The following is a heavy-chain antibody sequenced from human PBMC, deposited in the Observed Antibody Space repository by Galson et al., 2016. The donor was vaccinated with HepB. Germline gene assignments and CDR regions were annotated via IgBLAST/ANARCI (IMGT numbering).Heavy chain of an antibody. CDR1: GFTFSSYA. Sequence: SLRLSCAASGFTFSSYAMSWVRQAPGKGLEWVSVISGSGACTYYADSVKGRFTIPRDNSKNTLYLQVNSLRVEDTAIYYCARGRTTSCNSAFDIWGQGTMVTVSS. CDR3: ARGRTTSCNSAFDI. D-gene: IGHD2-2*02. J-gene: IGHJ3*02. V-gene: IGHV3-23*01. CDR2: ISGSGACT.